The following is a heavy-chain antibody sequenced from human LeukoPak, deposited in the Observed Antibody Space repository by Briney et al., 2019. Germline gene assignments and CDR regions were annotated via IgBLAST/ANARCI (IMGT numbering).Heavy chain of an antibody. Sequence: SQTLSLTCTVSGGSISSGSYYWSWIRQPAGKGLEWIGRIYTSGSTNYNPSLKSRVTISVDTSKNQFSLKLSSVTAADTAVYYCARDVIVVVPAAIHDAFDIWGQGTMVTVSS. D-gene: IGHD2-2*01. CDR2: IYTSGST. J-gene: IGHJ3*02. CDR3: ARDVIVVVPAAIHDAFDI. CDR1: GGSISSGSYY. V-gene: IGHV4-61*02.